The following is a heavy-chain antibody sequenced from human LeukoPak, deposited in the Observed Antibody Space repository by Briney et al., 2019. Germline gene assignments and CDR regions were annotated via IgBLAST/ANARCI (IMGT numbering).Heavy chain of an antibody. Sequence: SETLSLTCAVYGGSFSGYYWSWIRQPPGKGLEWIGGINHSGSTNYNPSLKSRVTISVDTSKNQFSLKLSSVTAADTAVYYCARGRLVDTAMVTSPYFDYWGQGTLVTVSS. CDR3: ARGRLVDTAMVTSPYFDY. D-gene: IGHD5-18*01. CDR2: INHSGST. V-gene: IGHV4-34*01. CDR1: GGSFSGYY. J-gene: IGHJ4*02.